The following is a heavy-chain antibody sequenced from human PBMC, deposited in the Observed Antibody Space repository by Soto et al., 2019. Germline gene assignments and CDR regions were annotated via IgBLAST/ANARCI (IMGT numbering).Heavy chain of an antibody. CDR3: VREIGFSSTWPAY. D-gene: IGHD2-2*01. CDR1: GFSLSSYG. CDR2: SSFDGSDA. J-gene: IGHJ4*02. Sequence: ESGGGVVQPGRSLRLSCAASGFSLSSYGMHWVRQAPGKGLEWVADSSFDGSDAHYADSVKGRFTVSRDRSTLYLQMNSVRAEDTATYFCVREIGFSSTWPAYWGQGTLVTVSS. V-gene: IGHV3-30*19.